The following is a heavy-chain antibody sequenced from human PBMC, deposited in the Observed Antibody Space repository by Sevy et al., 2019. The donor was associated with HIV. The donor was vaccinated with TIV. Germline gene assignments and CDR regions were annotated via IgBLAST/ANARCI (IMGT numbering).Heavy chain of an antibody. D-gene: IGHD5-12*01. CDR2: ISGSGIST. Sequence: GGSLRLSCAASGFTFSSYAMSWVRQAPGKGLEWVSAISGSGISTYYEDSVKGRFTISRDNSKNTLYLQMNNLRAEDRAVFYCAKGSGYSGYETDYWGQGTLVTVSS. J-gene: IGHJ4*02. V-gene: IGHV3-23*01. CDR1: GFTFSSYA. CDR3: AKGSGYSGYETDY.